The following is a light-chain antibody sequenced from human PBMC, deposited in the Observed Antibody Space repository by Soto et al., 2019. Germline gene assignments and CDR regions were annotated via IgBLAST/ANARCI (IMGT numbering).Light chain of an antibody. V-gene: IGKV1-39*01. CDR1: QSINNC. CDR3: QQGFNTPHT. J-gene: IGKJ3*01. CDR2: AAS. Sequence: DIQMTQSPSSLSASVGDRVTITCRASQSINNCLNWYQQKPGKAPNLLIYAASSLQSGVPSRFSGSGSGTHFTLNISSLQPEDFATYYCQQGFNTPHTFGPGTKVDIK.